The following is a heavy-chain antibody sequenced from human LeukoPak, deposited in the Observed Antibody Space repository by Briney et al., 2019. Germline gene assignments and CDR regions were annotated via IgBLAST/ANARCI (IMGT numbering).Heavy chain of an antibody. D-gene: IGHD1-14*01. CDR2: ISDNSGSI. CDR1: GFTFSGYA. Sequence: GGSLRLSCAASGFTFSGYAMTWVRQAPGKGLEWVSTISDNSGSIYYADSVRGRFTISRDNSKNTVFLQMNSLKAEDSAVYYCAKKVPGITPPLFEYWGQGTLVTVSS. V-gene: IGHV3-23*01. J-gene: IGHJ4*02. CDR3: AKKVPGITPPLFEY.